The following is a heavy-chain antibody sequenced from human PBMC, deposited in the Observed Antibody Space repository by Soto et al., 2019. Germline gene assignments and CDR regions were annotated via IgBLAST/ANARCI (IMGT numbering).Heavy chain of an antibody. CDR1: GYTFTSYA. D-gene: IGHD5-12*01. CDR3: AREDGDGYNGDWFDP. J-gene: IGHJ5*02. CDR2: ISAYNGNT. Sequence: ASVKVSCKASGYTFTSYAISWVRQAPGQGLEWMGWISAYNGNTNYAQKLQGRVTMTTDTSTSTAYMELRSLRSDDTAVYYCAREDGDGYNGDWFDPWGQGTLVTVSS. V-gene: IGHV1-18*01.